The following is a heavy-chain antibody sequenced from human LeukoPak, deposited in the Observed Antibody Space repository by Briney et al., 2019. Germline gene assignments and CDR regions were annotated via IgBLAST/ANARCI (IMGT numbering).Heavy chain of an antibody. D-gene: IGHD1-14*01. J-gene: IGHJ6*03. V-gene: IGHV3-21*01. CDR2: ISSSSSYI. CDR3: ARYPPDGWVEKIQGGYYYYMDV. CDR1: GFTFSTYS. Sequence: GGSLRLSCAASGFTFSTYSMNWVRQAPGKGLEWVSSISSSSSYIYYADSVKGRFTISRDNAKNSLYLQMNSLRAEDTAVYYCARYPPDGWVEKIQGGYYYYMDVWGKGTTVTISS.